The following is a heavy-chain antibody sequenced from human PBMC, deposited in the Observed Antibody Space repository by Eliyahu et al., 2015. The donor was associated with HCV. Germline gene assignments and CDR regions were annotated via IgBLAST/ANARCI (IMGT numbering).Heavy chain of an antibody. CDR2: IYTSGST. CDR3: ARADHYSSSWYGGVYYFDY. D-gene: IGHD6-13*01. Sequence: WSWIRQPAGKGLEWIGRIYTSGSTNYNPSLKSRVTISVDTSKNQFSLKLSSVTAADTAVYYCARADHYSSSWYGGVYYFDYWGQGTLVTVSS. J-gene: IGHJ4*02. V-gene: IGHV4-61*02.